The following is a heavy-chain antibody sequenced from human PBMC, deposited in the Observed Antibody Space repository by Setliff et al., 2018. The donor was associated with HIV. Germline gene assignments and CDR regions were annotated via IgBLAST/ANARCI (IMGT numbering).Heavy chain of an antibody. CDR2: IHYNEKT. D-gene: IGHD2-15*01. Sequence: PSETLSLTCAVHGGPLTDHYWNWIRQSPGKGLEYIGSIHYNEKTYYNPSFKSRVTMSLDMSTNQFSLKMASMTAADTAVYYCARVDRCSGGSCYFIDYWGQGTLVTVSS. V-gene: IGHV4-34*10. CDR3: ARVDRCSGGSCYFIDY. CDR1: GGPLTDHY. J-gene: IGHJ4*02.